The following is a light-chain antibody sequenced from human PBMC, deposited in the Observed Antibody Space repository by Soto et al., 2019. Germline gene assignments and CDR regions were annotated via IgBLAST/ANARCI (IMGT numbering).Light chain of an antibody. V-gene: IGKV1-39*01. J-gene: IGKJ2*01. Sequence: DIQMTQSPSSLSASVGDRVTITCRASQSISSDLNWYQQKPGKAPKLLIYAASSLQSGVPSRFSGSGSGTDFTLTICTLQPEDFATYYFQQSYSTPYTFGQGTKLETK. CDR2: AAS. CDR3: QQSYSTPYT. CDR1: QSISSD.